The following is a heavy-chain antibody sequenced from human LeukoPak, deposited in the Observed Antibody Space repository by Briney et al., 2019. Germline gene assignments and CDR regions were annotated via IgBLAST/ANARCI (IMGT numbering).Heavy chain of an antibody. CDR2: ISASGADT. V-gene: IGHV3-23*01. Sequence: GRSLRLSCAASGFPFSNFAMSWLRQAPGRGLEWVSAISASGADTFHADSVKDRFTTSRDKSKNTLYLQMNSLRADDTATYYCAKGGYGDYPGRWGQGIVVIVSS. CDR1: GFPFSNFA. J-gene: IGHJ4*02. D-gene: IGHD4-17*01. CDR3: AKGGYGDYPGR.